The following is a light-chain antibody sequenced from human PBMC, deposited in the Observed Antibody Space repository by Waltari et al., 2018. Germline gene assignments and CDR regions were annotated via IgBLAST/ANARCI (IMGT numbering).Light chain of an antibody. CDR3: QTWGTGIRV. J-gene: IGLJ2*01. CDR2: LNSDGRH. V-gene: IGLV4-69*01. CDR1: SEHSSHP. Sequence: QLVLTQSPSASASLGDSVNLTCTLSSEHSSHPIAWHQQQPEKGPRYLMTLNSDGRHIKGDGIPDRFSGSSSGAERYLTISSLRSEDEADYYCQTWGTGIRVFGGGTKVTVL.